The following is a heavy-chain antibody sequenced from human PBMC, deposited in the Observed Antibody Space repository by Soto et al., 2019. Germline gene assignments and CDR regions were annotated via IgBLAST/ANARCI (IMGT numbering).Heavy chain of an antibody. CDR2: IVVGSGNT. CDR1: GFTFTSSA. Sequence: SVKVSCKASGFTFTSSAVQWVRQARGQRLEWIGWIVVGSGNTNYAQKFQERVTITRDMSTSTAYMELSSLRSEDTAVYYCAAPRPPFYYYYGMDVWGKGTTVTVSS. CDR3: AAPRPPFYYYYGMDV. J-gene: IGHJ6*04. V-gene: IGHV1-58*01. D-gene: IGHD6-6*01.